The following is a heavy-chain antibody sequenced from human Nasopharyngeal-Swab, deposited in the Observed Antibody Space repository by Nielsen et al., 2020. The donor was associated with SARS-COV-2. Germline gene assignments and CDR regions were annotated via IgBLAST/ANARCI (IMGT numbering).Heavy chain of an antibody. D-gene: IGHD4-17*01. J-gene: IGHJ5*02. V-gene: IGHV1-8*01. CDR1: GYTFTSYD. Sequence: ASAKVSCKASGYTFTSYDINWVRQATGQGLEWMGWMNPNSGNTGYAQKFQGRVTMTRNTSISTAYMELSSLRSEDTAVYYCARSYGDYEDNWFDPWGQGTLVTVSS. CDR2: MNPNSGNT. CDR3: ARSYGDYEDNWFDP.